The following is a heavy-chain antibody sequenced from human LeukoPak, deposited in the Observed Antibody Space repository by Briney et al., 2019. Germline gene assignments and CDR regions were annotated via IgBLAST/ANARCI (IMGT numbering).Heavy chain of an antibody. CDR3: ARQWLALRNFDY. Sequence: SETLSLTCTVSGGSIISNNYYWGWIRQPLGKGLEWIGSIYYSGTTYYNPSLKNRVTISVDTSKNQFSLKLNSVTAADTAIYYCARQWLALRNFDYWGQGTLVTVSS. D-gene: IGHD6-19*01. CDR1: GGSIISNNYY. V-gene: IGHV4-39*07. J-gene: IGHJ4*02. CDR2: IYYSGTT.